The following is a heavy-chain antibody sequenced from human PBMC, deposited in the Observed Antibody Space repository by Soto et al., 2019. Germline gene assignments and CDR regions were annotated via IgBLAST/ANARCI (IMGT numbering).Heavy chain of an antibody. CDR3: ARKVSGSTGRPDLWYFDL. CDR2: ISGGGDAT. CDR1: EFTFRGYA. D-gene: IGHD3-10*01. J-gene: IGHJ2*01. Sequence: EVQLLDSGGGLVQPGGPLRLSCAASEFTFRGYALTWVRRAPGKGLEWVSAISGGGDATFYADSVKGRFTISRDNSKNTLYLQMNTLRAEDTAVYYCARKVSGSTGRPDLWYFDLWGRGTLVTVSS. V-gene: IGHV3-23*01.